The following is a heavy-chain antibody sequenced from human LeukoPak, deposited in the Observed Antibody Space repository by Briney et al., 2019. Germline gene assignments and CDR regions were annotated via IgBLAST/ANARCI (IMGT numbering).Heavy chain of an antibody. Sequence: GGSLRLPCAASGFTFSSEAMTWVRQAPGKGLEWVSSISDSGRTTYYADSVKGRFTISRDNSKNTVYLQMNSLRAEDTALYYCAKLDGSATSPYWGQGTLVTVSS. CDR2: ISDSGRTT. J-gene: IGHJ4*02. CDR3: AKLDGSATSPY. CDR1: GFTFSSEA. D-gene: IGHD3-10*01. V-gene: IGHV3-23*01.